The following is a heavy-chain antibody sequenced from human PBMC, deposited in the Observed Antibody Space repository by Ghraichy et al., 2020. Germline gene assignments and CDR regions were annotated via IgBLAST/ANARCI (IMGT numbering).Heavy chain of an antibody. CDR2: INSDGSST. J-gene: IGHJ4*02. D-gene: IGHD1-1*01. CDR3: ASGNWNDRFDY. Sequence: GSLNISCAASGFTFSSYWMHWVRQAPGKGLVWVSRINSDGSSTSYADSVKGRFTISRDNAKNTLYLQMNSLRAEDTAVYYCASGNWNDRFDYWGQGTLVTVSS. V-gene: IGHV3-74*01. CDR1: GFTFSSYW.